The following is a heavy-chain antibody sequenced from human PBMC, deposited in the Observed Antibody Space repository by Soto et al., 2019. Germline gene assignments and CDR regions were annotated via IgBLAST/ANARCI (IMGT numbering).Heavy chain of an antibody. J-gene: IGHJ4*02. Sequence: QVQLAQSGAEVKKPGSSVKVSCKASGGTFSNFAVSWVRQAPGQGLEWMGGIIAIFGAAHYPQQFQGRVTITTDESTATAYMELSSLRPEDTAVYYCARGGYSSGWDNWGQGTLITVSS. V-gene: IGHV1-69*01. CDR1: GGTFSNFA. D-gene: IGHD6-19*01. CDR3: ARGGYSSGWDN. CDR2: IIAIFGAA.